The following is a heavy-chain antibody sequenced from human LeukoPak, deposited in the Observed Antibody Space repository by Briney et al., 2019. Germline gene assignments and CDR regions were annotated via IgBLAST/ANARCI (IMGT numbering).Heavy chain of an antibody. CDR3: ATDYAGNSVPDY. D-gene: IGHD4-23*01. CDR1: GYTFTGYY. Sequence: ASVRVSCKASGYTFTGYYMHWVRQAPGQGLEWMGWINPNSGGTNYAQKFQGRVTMTRDASISTAYMELSWLRSDDTALYYCATDYAGNSVPDYWGQGTLVTVSS. CDR2: INPNSGGT. V-gene: IGHV1-2*02. J-gene: IGHJ4*02.